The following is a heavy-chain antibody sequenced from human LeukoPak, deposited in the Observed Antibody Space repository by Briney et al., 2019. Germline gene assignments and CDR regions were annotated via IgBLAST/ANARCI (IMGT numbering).Heavy chain of an antibody. CDR3: ARAGSPYYYGSGSYGYPYVGAFDI. V-gene: IGHV1-18*01. Sequence: GASVKVSCKASGYTFTSYAISWVRQSPGQGRQAPGQWLEWMGWISSYNGNTNYAQKLQGRVTMTTDTSTSTAYMELRSLRSDDTAVYYCARAGSPYYYGSGSYGYPYVGAFDIWGQGTMVTVSS. CDR2: ISSYNGNT. D-gene: IGHD3-10*01. CDR1: GYTFTSYA. J-gene: IGHJ3*02.